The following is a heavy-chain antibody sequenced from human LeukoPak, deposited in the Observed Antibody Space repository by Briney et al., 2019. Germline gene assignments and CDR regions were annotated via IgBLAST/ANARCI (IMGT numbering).Heavy chain of an antibody. V-gene: IGHV1-69*13. D-gene: IGHD1-1*01. CDR1: GGTFSSYA. CDR3: ARVENWNDMNFDY. CDR2: IIPIFGTA. J-gene: IGHJ4*02. Sequence: ASVKVSCKASGGTFSSYAISWVRQAPGQGLEWMGGIIPIFGTANYAQKFQGRVTITADESTSTAYMELSSLRSEDTAVYYCARVENWNDMNFDYWGQGTLVTVSS.